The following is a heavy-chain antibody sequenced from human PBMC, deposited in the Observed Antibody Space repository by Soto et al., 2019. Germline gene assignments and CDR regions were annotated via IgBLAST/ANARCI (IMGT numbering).Heavy chain of an antibody. CDR1: GFTFSSYW. J-gene: IGHJ4*02. Sequence: GGSLRLSCAASGFTFSSYWMHWVRQAPGKGLVWVSRINSDGGSTSYADSVKGRFTISRDNAKNTLYLQMNSLRAEDTAVFYCATSLRNCSTTSCYHYFDYWGQGTLVTVSS. CDR3: ATSLRNCSTTSCYHYFDY. D-gene: IGHD2-2*01. V-gene: IGHV3-74*01. CDR2: INSDGGST.